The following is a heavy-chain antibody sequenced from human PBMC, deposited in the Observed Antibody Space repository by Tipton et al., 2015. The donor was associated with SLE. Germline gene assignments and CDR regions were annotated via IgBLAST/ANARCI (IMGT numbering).Heavy chain of an antibody. V-gene: IGHV3-21*01. Sequence: SLRLSCAASGFTFSSYSMNWVRQAPGKGLEWVSSISSSSSYIYYADSVKGRFTISRDNAKNSLYLQMNSLRAEDTAVYYCARELVGYDLRSRNWFDPWGQGTLVTVSS. D-gene: IGHD3-3*01. CDR3: ARELVGYDLRSRNWFDP. CDR2: ISSSSSYI. CDR1: GFTFSSYS. J-gene: IGHJ5*02.